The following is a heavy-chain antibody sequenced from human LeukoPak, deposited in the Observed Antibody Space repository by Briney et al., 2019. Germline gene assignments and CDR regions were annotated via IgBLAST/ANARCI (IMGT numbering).Heavy chain of an antibody. CDR2: FSGTSNTI. CDR1: GFTFSSHS. Sequence: PGGSLRLSCVASGFTFSSHSMSWVRQAPGKGLEWVSYFSGTSNTIYYADSVKGRFTISRDNAKNSLYLQMNSLRAEDTAVYYCAKAVAGRYFDYWGQGTLVTVSS. J-gene: IGHJ4*02. D-gene: IGHD6-19*01. V-gene: IGHV3-48*01. CDR3: AKAVAGRYFDY.